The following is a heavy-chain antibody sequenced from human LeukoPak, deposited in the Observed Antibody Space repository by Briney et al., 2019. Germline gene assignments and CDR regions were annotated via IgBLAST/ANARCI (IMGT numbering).Heavy chain of an antibody. CDR3: TRLRDEWFDP. J-gene: IGHJ5*02. CDR2: IIPIFGTA. Sequence: SVKVSCKASGGTFNTYAVSWVRQAPGQGLEWMGGIIPIFGTANYAQKFQGRATITADESTNTAYMTLSSLTSEDTAVYYCTRLRDEWFDPWGQGTLVTVSS. CDR1: GGTFNTYA. D-gene: IGHD4-17*01. V-gene: IGHV1-69*13.